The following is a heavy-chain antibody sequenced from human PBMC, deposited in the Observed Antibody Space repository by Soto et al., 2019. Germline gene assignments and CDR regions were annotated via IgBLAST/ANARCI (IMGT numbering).Heavy chain of an antibody. D-gene: IGHD5-12*01. CDR3: ARDQKYLRHGYSDY. V-gene: IGHV3-21*02. J-gene: IGHJ4*02. CDR2: IGESRAYI. Sequence: EIQLVESGGGLVKPGESLRLSCEAAGFSFSGHSMNWVRQAPGKGLEWVSYIGESRAYIYYADSVRGRFSISRDNAKNSLYLQMNSLRAEDTAVYYCARDQKYLRHGYSDYWGQGTLVTVSS. CDR1: GFSFSGHS.